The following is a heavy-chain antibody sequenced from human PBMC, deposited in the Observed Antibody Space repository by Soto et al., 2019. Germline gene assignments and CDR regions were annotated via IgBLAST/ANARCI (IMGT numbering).Heavy chain of an antibody. J-gene: IGHJ5*02. CDR3: ARHAGSGSYDNGAGNWFDP. D-gene: IGHD3-10*01. Sequence: SETLSHTCTVSGDSISSSSYYWGWIREPPGKGLEWIGSIYYSGSTYYTPSLKGRVTISVDTSTNQCSLKRSSVTAADTAVYYCARHAGSGSYDNGAGNWFDPWGQGTLVTVSS. CDR1: GDSISSSSYY. CDR2: IYYSGST. V-gene: IGHV4-39*01.